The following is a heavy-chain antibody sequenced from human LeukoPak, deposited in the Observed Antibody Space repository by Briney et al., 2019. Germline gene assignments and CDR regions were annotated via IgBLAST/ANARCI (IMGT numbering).Heavy chain of an antibody. J-gene: IGHJ4*02. D-gene: IGHD4-23*01. Sequence: ASVKVSCKASGYTFTGFYMHWVRQAPGQGLEWMGWINPTSGGTNYAQKFQGRVTMTRDTSISTAYMELSRLRSDDTAVYYCASNLDYGGNSPFDYWGQGTLVTVSS. CDR1: GYTFTGFY. CDR3: ASNLDYGGNSPFDY. V-gene: IGHV1-2*02. CDR2: INPTSGGT.